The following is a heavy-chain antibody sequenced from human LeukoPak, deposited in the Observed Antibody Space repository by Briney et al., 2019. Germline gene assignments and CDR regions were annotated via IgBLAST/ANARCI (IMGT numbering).Heavy chain of an antibody. CDR3: ARDPRGVTAD. D-gene: IGHD3-10*01. Sequence: PSETLSLTCNVSGDSISSSSYYWSWIRQPAGKGLEWIGRIYISGSTKYNPSLESRVTISLDASKSQFALKLSSVTAAGTAVYYCARDPRGVTADWGQGTLLTVSS. CDR2: IYISGST. J-gene: IGHJ4*02. V-gene: IGHV4-61*02. CDR1: GDSISSSSYY.